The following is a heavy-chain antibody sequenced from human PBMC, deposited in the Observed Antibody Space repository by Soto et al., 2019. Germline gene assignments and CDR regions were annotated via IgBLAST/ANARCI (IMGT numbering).Heavy chain of an antibody. CDR3: ARDLVATFFGVVTRYYYGMDV. D-gene: IGHD3-3*01. CDR1: GYTFTSYG. CDR2: ISAYNGNT. V-gene: IGHV1-18*04. J-gene: IGHJ6*02. Sequence: ASVKVSCKASGYTFTSYGISWVRQAPGQGLEWMGWISAYNGNTNYAQKLQGRVTMTTDTSTSTAYMELRSLRSDDTAVYYCARDLVATFFGVVTRYYYGMDVWGQGTTVTVSS.